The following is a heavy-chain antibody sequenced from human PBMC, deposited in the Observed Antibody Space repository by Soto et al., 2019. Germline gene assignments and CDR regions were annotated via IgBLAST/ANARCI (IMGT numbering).Heavy chain of an antibody. J-gene: IGHJ6*03. D-gene: IGHD6-6*01. CDR2: ISAYNGNT. CDR3: AGGDPIAARPYYYYMDV. CDR1: GYTFISYG. Sequence: ASVKVSCKASGYTFISYGISWVRQAPGQGLEWMGWISAYNGNTNYAQKLQGRVTMTTDTSTSTAYMELRSLRSDDTAVYYCAGGDPIAARPYYYYMDVWGKGTTVTVSS. V-gene: IGHV1-18*01.